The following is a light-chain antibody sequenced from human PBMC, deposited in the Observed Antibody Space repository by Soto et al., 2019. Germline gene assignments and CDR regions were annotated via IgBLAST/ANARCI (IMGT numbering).Light chain of an antibody. CDR2: GTS. CDR3: QQYGSSSWT. Sequence: EIVLTQSPGTLSLSPGERATLSCRASQSVSSSYLAWYQQKPGQAPRLLIYGTSSRATAIPDMFSGSGSGTDFTLTISRLEPEDFAVYYCQQYGSSSWTFGQGTKVEIK. CDR1: QSVSSSY. J-gene: IGKJ1*01. V-gene: IGKV3-20*01.